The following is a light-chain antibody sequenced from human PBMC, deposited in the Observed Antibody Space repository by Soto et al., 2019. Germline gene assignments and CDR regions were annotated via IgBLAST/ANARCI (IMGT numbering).Light chain of an antibody. CDR2: KAS. J-gene: IGKJ2*01. V-gene: IGKV1-5*03. Sequence: DIQMTQSPSTLSASVGDRVTITCRASQSISSWLAGYQQKPGTAPKLLIYKASSLQSGVPSRFSGCGSGTEFTLTISSLQPDDFATYYCQQYSSYPYTFGQGTKLEIK. CDR3: QQYSSYPYT. CDR1: QSISSW.